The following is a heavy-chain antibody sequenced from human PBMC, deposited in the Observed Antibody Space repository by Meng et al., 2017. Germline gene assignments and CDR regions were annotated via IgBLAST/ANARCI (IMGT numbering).Heavy chain of an antibody. CDR3: ARDEDISAAGYLLGDF. CDR1: GYTFAAYW. CDR2: IDPKSDNT. V-gene: IGHV1-2*06. J-gene: IGHJ4*02. Sequence: QVQLWRPGREGKGPGASVKVSGKASGYTFAAYWIQWVRQAPGQGLEWMGRIDPKSDNTHYAQKFQGRVTMTRDTSISTAYMELSGLRSDDTAVYYCARDEDISAAGYLLGDFWGQGTLVTVSS. D-gene: IGHD6-13*01.